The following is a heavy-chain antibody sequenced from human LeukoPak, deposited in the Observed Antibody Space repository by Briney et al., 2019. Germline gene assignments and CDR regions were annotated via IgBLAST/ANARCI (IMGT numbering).Heavy chain of an antibody. Sequence: GGSLRLSCGASGFTFSNYGMHWVRQAPGKGLEWVAVISYDGRNTYYADSVKGRFTISRDNSKNTLSLQMNSLRTVDTAMYFCAKGELYYDGSGTFWGQGTLVTVSS. J-gene: IGHJ4*02. D-gene: IGHD3-10*01. CDR3: AKGELYYDGSGTF. CDR2: ISYDGRNT. V-gene: IGHV3-30*18. CDR1: GFTFSNYG.